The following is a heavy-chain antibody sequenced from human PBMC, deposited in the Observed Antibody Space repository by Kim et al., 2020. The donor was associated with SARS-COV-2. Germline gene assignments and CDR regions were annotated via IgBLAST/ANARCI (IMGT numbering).Heavy chain of an antibody. CDR2: GSEK. CDR3: ARAWEVDY. D-gene: IGHD1-26*01. J-gene: IGHJ4*02. V-gene: IGHV3-7*01. Sequence: GSEKYSVDSVKGRFTIPRDNAKNPLYLQMNSMRAEDTAVYYCARAWEVDYGGQGTLVTVSS.